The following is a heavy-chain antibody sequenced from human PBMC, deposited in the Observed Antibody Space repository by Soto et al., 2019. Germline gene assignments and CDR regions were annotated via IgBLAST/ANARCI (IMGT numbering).Heavy chain of an antibody. CDR2: FYLGASAT. J-gene: IGHJ4*02. V-gene: IGHV5-51*01. D-gene: IGHD5-12*01. CDR3: ARQWLRLEPADY. Sequence: TGYRGGCVLPMPGHGLEWMGIFYLGASATRSSPSFQGQVTISADKSISTAYLQWSSLKASDIAMYYCARQWLRLEPADYWGQGTLVTVSS. CDR1: TGYR.